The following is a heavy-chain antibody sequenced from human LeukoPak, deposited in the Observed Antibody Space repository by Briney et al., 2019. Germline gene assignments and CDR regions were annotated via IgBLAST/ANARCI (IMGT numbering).Heavy chain of an antibody. CDR1: GYTFTSYD. Sequence: ASVKVSCKASGYTFTSYDINWVRQATGQGLEWMGWMNPNSGNTGYAQKFQGRVTMIRNTSISTAYMELSSLRSEDTAVYYCATGSGRMVYGVRAFDIWGQGTMVTVSS. D-gene: IGHD2-8*01. CDR3: ATGSGRMVYGVRAFDI. J-gene: IGHJ3*02. V-gene: IGHV1-8*01. CDR2: MNPNSGNT.